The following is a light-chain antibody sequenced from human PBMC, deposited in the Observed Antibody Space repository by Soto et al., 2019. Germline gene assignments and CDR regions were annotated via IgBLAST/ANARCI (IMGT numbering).Light chain of an antibody. CDR1: QTISSW. CDR2: GAS. Sequence: MTQSPSTLSGSVGDRVTITCRASQTISSWLAWYHQKPGQAPRVLIYGASIRATGVPARFSGSGSGTEFTLTISSLQSEDFALFYCQQYYNWPLTFGQGTKVEIK. J-gene: IGKJ1*01. V-gene: IGKV3-15*01. CDR3: QQYYNWPLT.